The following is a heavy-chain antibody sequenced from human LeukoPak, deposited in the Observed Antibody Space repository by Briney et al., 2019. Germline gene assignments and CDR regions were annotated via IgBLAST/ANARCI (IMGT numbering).Heavy chain of an antibody. V-gene: IGHV4-39*01. CDR1: GSSISSISYF. Sequence: ASETLSLTCTVSGSSISSISYFWGWIRQPPGKGLEWIGSTYYSGNTYYNPSLKSRVTISVDTSKNQFSLKLSSVTAADTAVYYCARPRGSRNYWGQGALVTVSS. J-gene: IGHJ4*02. CDR2: TYYSGNT. CDR3: ARPRGSRNY. D-gene: IGHD3-10*01.